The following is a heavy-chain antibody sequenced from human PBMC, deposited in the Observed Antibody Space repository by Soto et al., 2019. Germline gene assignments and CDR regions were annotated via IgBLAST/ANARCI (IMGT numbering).Heavy chain of an antibody. CDR1: GGSFSGYY. CDR2: INHSGNT. CDR3: ARRQLVRGAIIPYYHYGLDV. V-gene: IGHV4-34*01. J-gene: IGHJ6*02. Sequence: SETLSLTCAVYGGSFSGYYWTWIRQPPGKGPEWIGEINHSGNTNYNVSLKSRLTMSVDASKNRISLKMNSVTAADTAVYYCARRQLVRGAIIPYYHYGLDVWGQGTSVTVSS. D-gene: IGHD3-10*01.